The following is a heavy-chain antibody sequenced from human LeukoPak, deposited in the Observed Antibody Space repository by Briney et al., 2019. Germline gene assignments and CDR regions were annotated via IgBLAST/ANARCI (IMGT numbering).Heavy chain of an antibody. D-gene: IGHD6-6*01. CDR2: INHSGST. Sequence: SETLSLTCAVYGGSFSGYYWSWIRQPPGKGLEWIGKINHSGSTNYNPSLKSRVTISVDTSENQFSLKLSSVTAADTAVYYCARVRYSSSSADFDYWGQGTLVTVSS. J-gene: IGHJ4*02. CDR1: GGSFSGYY. V-gene: IGHV4-34*01. CDR3: ARVRYSSSSADFDY.